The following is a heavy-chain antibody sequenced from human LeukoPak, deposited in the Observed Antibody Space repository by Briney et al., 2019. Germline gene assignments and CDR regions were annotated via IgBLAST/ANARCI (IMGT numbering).Heavy chain of an antibody. D-gene: IGHD1-26*01. Sequence: SETLSLTCTVSGGSISSGDYYWSWIRQPPGKGLEWIGYIYYSGSTNYNPSLKSRVTISVDTSKNQFSLKLSSVTAADTAVYYCARAAYSGSYHSDYWGQGTLVTVFS. CDR2: IYYSGST. CDR1: GGSISSGDYY. V-gene: IGHV4-61*08. CDR3: ARAAYSGSYHSDY. J-gene: IGHJ4*02.